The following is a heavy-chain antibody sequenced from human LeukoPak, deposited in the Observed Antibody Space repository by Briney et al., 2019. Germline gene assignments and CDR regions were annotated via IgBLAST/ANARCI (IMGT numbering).Heavy chain of an antibody. V-gene: IGHV3-21*06. CDR2: ISSTSGYI. D-gene: IGHD6-13*01. Sequence: GGSLRLSCAASGFTFSSYWMSWVRQAPGKRMEWVASISSTSGYIYYADSVKGRFTTSRDNVKNSLYLQMNSLRAEDTAVYYCARLYTSSWYSGFLYMDVWGKGTTVTVSS. CDR3: ARLYTSSWYSGFLYMDV. J-gene: IGHJ6*03. CDR1: GFTFSSYW.